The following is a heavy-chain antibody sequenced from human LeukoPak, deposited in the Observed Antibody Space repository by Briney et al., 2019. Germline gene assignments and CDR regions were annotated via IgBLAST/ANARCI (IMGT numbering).Heavy chain of an antibody. CDR1: GYTFTGYY. CDR3: ARGMIGYQLLTVDY. V-gene: IGHV1-2*06. D-gene: IGHD2-2*01. CDR2: INPNSGGT. J-gene: IGHJ4*02. Sequence: ASVKVSCKASGYTFTGYYMHWVRHAPGQGLEWMGRINPNSGGTNYAQKFQGRVTMTRDTSISTAYMELSRLRSDDTAVYYCARGMIGYQLLTVDYWGQGTLVTVSS.